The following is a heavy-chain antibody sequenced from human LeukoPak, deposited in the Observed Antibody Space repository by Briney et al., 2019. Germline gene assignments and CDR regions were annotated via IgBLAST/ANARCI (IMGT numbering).Heavy chain of an antibody. J-gene: IGHJ4*02. Sequence: SQTLSLTCAISGDSVSSTSAAWNWIRQSPSRGLEWLGRTYYRSKWYSDYAVSVRGRITVNPDTSTNQFSLQLNSVTPEDTAVYYCARLVHGGRVISSWYVNYWGQGTLVTVSS. V-gene: IGHV6-1*01. CDR1: GDSVSSTSAA. CDR3: ARLVHGGRVISSWYVNY. CDR2: TYYRSKWYS. D-gene: IGHD6-13*01.